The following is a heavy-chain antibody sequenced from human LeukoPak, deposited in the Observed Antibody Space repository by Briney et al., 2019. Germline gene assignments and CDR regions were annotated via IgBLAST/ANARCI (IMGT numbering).Heavy chain of an antibody. Sequence: PGGSLRLSCAASGFTFSNYAMSWVRQAPGKGLEWVSSITGSGATTYYADSVKGRFTISRDNSKNTLYLQMHSLRVEDTAVYYCAKDQSLVIVLTVDHWGQGTLVTVSS. CDR1: GFTFSNYA. D-gene: IGHD3-10*01. J-gene: IGHJ4*02. CDR2: ITGSGATT. V-gene: IGHV3-23*01. CDR3: AKDQSLVIVLTVDH.